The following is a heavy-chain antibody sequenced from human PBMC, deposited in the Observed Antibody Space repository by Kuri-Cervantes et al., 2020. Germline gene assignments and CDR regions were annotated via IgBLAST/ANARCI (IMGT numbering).Heavy chain of an antibody. CDR3: ARSPYSSGALITERYYYGMDV. V-gene: IGHV4-31*03. CDR2: IYYSGST. Sequence: SETLSLTCTVSGGSISSGGYYWSWIRQHPGKGLEWIGYIYYSGSTYYNPSLKSRVTVSIDKSKNHFSLKVSSVSAADTAVYYCARSPYSSGALITERYYYGMDVWGQGTTVTVSS. J-gene: IGHJ6*02. CDR1: GGSISSGGYY. D-gene: IGHD3-16*01.